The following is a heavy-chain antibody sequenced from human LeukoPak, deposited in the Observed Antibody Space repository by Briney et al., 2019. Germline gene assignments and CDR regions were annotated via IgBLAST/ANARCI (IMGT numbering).Heavy chain of an antibody. Sequence: ASVKVSCKASGYTFSGYYMHWVRQAPGQGLEWMGWINPNSGGTNYAQKFQGRVTITRNTSISTAYMELSSLRSEDTAVYYCARGHYSSSSDYWGQGTLVTVSS. CDR2: INPNSGGT. V-gene: IGHV1-2*02. D-gene: IGHD6-6*01. CDR3: ARGHYSSSSDY. CDR1: GYTFSGYY. J-gene: IGHJ4*02.